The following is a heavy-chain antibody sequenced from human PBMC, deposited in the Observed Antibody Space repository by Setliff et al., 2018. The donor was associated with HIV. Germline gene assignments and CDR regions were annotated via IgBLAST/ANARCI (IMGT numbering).Heavy chain of an antibody. V-gene: IGHV1-69*13. CDR2: IIPVFGTA. CDR3: ARDLSHAVVVSASAFHI. J-gene: IGHJ3*02. D-gene: IGHD2-15*01. Sequence: SVKVSCKASGGTSTSYAISWVRQAPGQGLEWMGGIIPVFGTANYAQKFQGRVTVTADESTSTAYMELSSLRSEDTAVYYCARDLSHAVVVSASAFHIWGQGTMVTVSS. CDR1: GGTSTSYA.